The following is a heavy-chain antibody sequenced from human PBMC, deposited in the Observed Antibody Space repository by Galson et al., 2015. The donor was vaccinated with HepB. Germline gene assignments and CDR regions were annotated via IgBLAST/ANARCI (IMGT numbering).Heavy chain of an antibody. Sequence: QSGAEVKKPGESLKISCKGSGYVFPNYWIGWVRQMPGKGLEWMGIIYPGDSDTRYSPSFQGQVSISADRSITTAYLQWSSLKASDTAIYDCARRKTTLNGSAGSCYFDSWGQGTLVTASS. J-gene: IGHJ4*02. V-gene: IGHV5-51*03. D-gene: IGHD2-15*01. CDR3: ARRKTTLNGSAGSCYFDS. CDR1: GYVFPNYW. CDR2: IYPGDSDT.